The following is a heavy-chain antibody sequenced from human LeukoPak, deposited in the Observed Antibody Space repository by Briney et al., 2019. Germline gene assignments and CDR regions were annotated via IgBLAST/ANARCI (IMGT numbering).Heavy chain of an antibody. D-gene: IGHD6-13*01. Sequence: ASVKVSCKAAGYTFTSYAMNWVRQAPGQGLAWMGWINTNTGNPMYAQGFTGRFVFSLDTSASTAYLQISSLKAEDTAVYYCARDTYTSSWYWYGLDVWGQGTTVTVSS. V-gene: IGHV7-4-1*02. CDR2: INTNTGNP. CDR1: GYTFTSYA. J-gene: IGHJ6*02. CDR3: ARDTYTSSWYWYGLDV.